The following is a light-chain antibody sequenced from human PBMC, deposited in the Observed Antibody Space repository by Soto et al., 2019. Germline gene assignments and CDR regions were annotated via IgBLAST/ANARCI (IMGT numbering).Light chain of an antibody. CDR3: QQTGSAPLT. V-gene: IGKV3-20*01. CDR2: GAS. CDR1: QRLSGSY. Sequence: EMVLTQSPGTLSLSPGERATLSCRASQRLSGSYIAWYQQRPAQAPRLLIYGASTRATGIADRFSGSGAGSDFTLTISRLEPEDFALYFCQQTGSAPLTFGQGTKVDIK. J-gene: IGKJ1*01.